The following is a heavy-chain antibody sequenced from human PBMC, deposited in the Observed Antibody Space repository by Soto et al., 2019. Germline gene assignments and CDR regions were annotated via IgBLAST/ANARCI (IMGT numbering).Heavy chain of an antibody. CDR3: AKDYPAAGARDY. J-gene: IGHJ4*01. D-gene: IGHD6-13*01. CDR2: ISGSGTTT. V-gene: IGHV3-23*01. CDR1: GFIFSNYA. Sequence: EVQVLESGGGLVQPGGSLRLSCAASGFIFSNYAMSWVRQAPGKGLDWVSSISGSGTTTHYAASVKGRFSISRDNSKNMLYLEMNSLRAEDTAVYYCAKDYPAAGARDYWGQGTLVTVSS.